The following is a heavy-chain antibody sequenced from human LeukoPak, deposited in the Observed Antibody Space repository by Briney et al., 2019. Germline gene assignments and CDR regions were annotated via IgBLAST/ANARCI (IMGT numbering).Heavy chain of an antibody. CDR1: GGSISSGGYY. D-gene: IGHD2-15*01. J-gene: IGHJ6*02. CDR2: IYYSGST. V-gene: IGHV4-31*03. Sequence: KPSETLSLTCTVSGGSISSGGYYWSWIRQHPGKGLEWIGYIYYSGSTYYNPSLKRRVTISVDTSKNQFSLKLSSVTAADTAVYYCARQRMDTYYYYGMDVWGQGTTVTVSS. CDR3: ARQRMDTYYYYGMDV.